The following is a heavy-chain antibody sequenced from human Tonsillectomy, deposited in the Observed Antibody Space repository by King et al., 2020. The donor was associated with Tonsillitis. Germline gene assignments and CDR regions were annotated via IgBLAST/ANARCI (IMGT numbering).Heavy chain of an antibody. D-gene: IGHD1-26*01. J-gene: IGHJ3*02. CDR1: GFTFSSYG. CDR2: IWYDGSNK. Sequence: HVQLVESGGGVVQPGRSLRLSCAASGFTFSSYGMHWVRQAPGKGLEWVAVIWYDGSNKYYADSVKGRFTISRDNSKNMLYLQMNSLRAEDTAVYYCARESGSHRWAVDIWGQGTMVSVSS. CDR3: ARESGSHRWAVDI. V-gene: IGHV3-33*01.